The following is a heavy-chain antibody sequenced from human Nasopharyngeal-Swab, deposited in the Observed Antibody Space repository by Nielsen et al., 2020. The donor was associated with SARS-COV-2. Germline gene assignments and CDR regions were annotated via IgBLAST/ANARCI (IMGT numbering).Heavy chain of an antibody. CDR3: TRESCSDGNCYWGDYFDL. CDR2: TRRKDFGGTT. Sequence: WIGQSPGHGLEWLGFTRRKDFGGTTEYAASVKGRFIISRDDSKSIAYLQINSLKTEDTAVYYCTRESCSDGNCYWGDYFDLWGQGTLVTVSS. D-gene: IGHD2-15*01. V-gene: IGHV3-49*02. J-gene: IGHJ4*02.